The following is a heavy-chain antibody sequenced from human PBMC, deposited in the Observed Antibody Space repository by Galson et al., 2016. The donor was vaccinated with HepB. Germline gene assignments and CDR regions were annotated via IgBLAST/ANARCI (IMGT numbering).Heavy chain of an antibody. CDR1: GDTFSSYA. Sequence: SEKVSCKASGDTFSSYAVHWVRQAPGQRLEWMGWINVGNGNTKYSQKFQGRVTITRDTSATTAHMELSSLRSEDTAVYYCARDPNRGYWGQGTLVTVSS. J-gene: IGHJ4*02. CDR3: ARDPNRGY. CDR2: INVGNGNT. D-gene: IGHD1-14*01. V-gene: IGHV1-3*01.